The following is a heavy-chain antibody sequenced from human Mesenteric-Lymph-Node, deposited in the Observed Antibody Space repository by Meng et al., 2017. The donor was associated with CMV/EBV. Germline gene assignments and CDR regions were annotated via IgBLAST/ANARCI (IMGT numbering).Heavy chain of an antibody. CDR3: ARDLSRPAPEIVATQAYYFGMDV. V-gene: IGHV1-46*01. Sequence: ASVKVSCKASGYPFTSYYMYWVRQAPGQGLEWMGIVNPSGGSATYAQKFQGRVTMTSDTSTNTLYMVLSSLRSEDKAVYYCARDLSRPAPEIVATQAYYFGMDVWGQGPRSPSP. CDR1: GYPFTSYY. CDR2: VNPSGGSA. D-gene: IGHD5-12*01. J-gene: IGHJ6*02.